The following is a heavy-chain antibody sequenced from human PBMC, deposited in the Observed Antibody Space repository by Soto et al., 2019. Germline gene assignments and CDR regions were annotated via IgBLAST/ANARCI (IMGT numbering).Heavy chain of an antibody. J-gene: IGHJ5*02. V-gene: IGHV4-39*01. CDR2: IYHTGNA. CDR1: GDSISNSRFY. CDR3: ARDYFDSSDYTTNWFDP. D-gene: IGHD3-22*01. Sequence: SETLSLTCSVSGDSISNSRFYWAWIRQPPGEGLEWIGSIYHTGNAYYNPSLKSRVTIFVDTSKNQFSLNLTSVTAADTALYYCARDYFDSSDYTTNWFDPWGQG.